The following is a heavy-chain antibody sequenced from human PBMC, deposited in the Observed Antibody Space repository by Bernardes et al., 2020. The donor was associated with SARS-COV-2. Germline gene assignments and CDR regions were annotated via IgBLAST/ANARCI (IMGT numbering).Heavy chain of an antibody. D-gene: IGHD2-15*01. CDR2: ISSSGSYT. Sequence: GGSLRLSCAASGFTFRDYYMNWMRQAPGKGPEWVSYISSSGSYTNYADSVRGRFIISRDNAKNSLYLQMNSLRAEDTAVYYCARDGGSRWPPYYFDSWGQGTLVTVAS. CDR3: ARDGGSRWPPYYFDS. V-gene: IGHV3-11*06. J-gene: IGHJ4*02. CDR1: GFTFRDYY.